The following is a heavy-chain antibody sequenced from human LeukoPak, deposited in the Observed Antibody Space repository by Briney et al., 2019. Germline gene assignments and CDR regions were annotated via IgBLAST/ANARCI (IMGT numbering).Heavy chain of an antibody. V-gene: IGHV3-30*03. J-gene: IGHJ4*02. CDR3: ARGAGSGAYFDY. D-gene: IGHD2-15*01. Sequence: GGSLRLSCAASGFTFSSYGMSWVRQAPGKGLEWVAVISYDGSNKYYADSVKGRFTISRDNSKNTLYLQMNSLRAEDTAVYYCARGAGSGAYFDYWGQGTLVTVSS. CDR2: ISYDGSNK. CDR1: GFTFSSYG.